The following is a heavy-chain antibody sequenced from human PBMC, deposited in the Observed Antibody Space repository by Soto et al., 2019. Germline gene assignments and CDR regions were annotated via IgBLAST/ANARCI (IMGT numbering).Heavy chain of an antibody. CDR1: GFTFSSYS. J-gene: IGHJ6*04. CDR2: ISSSSSTI. Sequence: EVQLVESGGGLVQPGGSLRLSCAASGFTFSSYSMNWVRQAPGKGLEWVSYISSSSSTIYYADSVKGRFTISRDNAKNSLYLQMNSLRAEEKAVYYGAEYGGGGYCSTWGKGTTVTVSS. CDR3: AEYGGGGYCST. V-gene: IGHV3-48*01. D-gene: IGHD2-2*01.